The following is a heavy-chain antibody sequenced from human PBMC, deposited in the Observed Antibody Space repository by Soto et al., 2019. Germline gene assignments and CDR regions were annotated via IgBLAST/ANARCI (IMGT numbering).Heavy chain of an antibody. CDR2: ITDSGSTT. D-gene: IGHD3-3*01. V-gene: IGHV3-23*01. CDR3: ARDLLQALDY. CDR1: GFTFVSYA. Sequence: PGGSLRLSCAASGFTFVSYAMSWVRQAPGKGLEWVAVITDSGSTTYYADSVKGRFSISRDNSKNTLYLQMNSLRAEDTAVYYCARDLLQALDYWGQGTLVTVSS. J-gene: IGHJ4*02.